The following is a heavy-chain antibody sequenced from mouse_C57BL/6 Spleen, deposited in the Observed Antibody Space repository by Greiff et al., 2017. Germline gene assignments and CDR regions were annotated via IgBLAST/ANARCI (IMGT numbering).Heavy chain of an antibody. V-gene: IGHV1-82*01. CDR3: ARDYGFDY. CDR2: IYPGDGDT. J-gene: IGHJ2*01. D-gene: IGHD1-1*01. Sequence: QVQLQKSGPELVKPGASVKISCKASGYAFSSSWMNWVKQRPGKGLEWIGRIYPGDGDTNYNGKFKGKATLTADKSSSTAYMQLSSLTSEDSAVYFCARDYGFDYWGQGTTLTVSS. CDR1: GYAFSSSW.